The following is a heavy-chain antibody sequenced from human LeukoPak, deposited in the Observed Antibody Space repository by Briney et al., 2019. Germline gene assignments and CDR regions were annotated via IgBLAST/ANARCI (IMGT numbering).Heavy chain of an antibody. Sequence: GEALKISCKASGYTFTHQWIGWVRQKSGSGLEWMGIIYPRDPDTRYSPSFQGHVSISADTSINTAYLEWSRLEASDTAIYYCARHSDVIGAIWGQGTLVTVSS. CDR2: IYPRDPDT. D-gene: IGHD3-10*01. CDR3: ARHSDVIGAI. CDR1: GYTFTHQW. J-gene: IGHJ1*01. V-gene: IGHV5-51*01.